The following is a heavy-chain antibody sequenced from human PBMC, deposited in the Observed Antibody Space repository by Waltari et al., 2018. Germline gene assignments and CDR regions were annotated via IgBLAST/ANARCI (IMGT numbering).Heavy chain of an antibody. Sequence: QVQLVQSGAEVKKPGSSVKVSCKASGGTFSSYTISWVRQAPGQGLEWMGRIIPSLGIANYAQKCQGRVTITADKSTSTAYMELSSLRSEDTAVYYWARVSTTVTTRRDYWGQGTLVTVSS. V-gene: IGHV1-69*02. CDR2: IIPSLGIA. J-gene: IGHJ4*02. CDR1: GGTFSSYT. D-gene: IGHD4-17*01. CDR3: ARVSTTVTTRRDY.